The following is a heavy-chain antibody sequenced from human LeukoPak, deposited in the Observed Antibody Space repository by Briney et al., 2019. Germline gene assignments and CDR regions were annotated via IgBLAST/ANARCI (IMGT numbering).Heavy chain of an antibody. CDR2: IHYSGAT. CDR3: ARGVLSVYYFDI. V-gene: IGHV4-34*01. Sequence: SETLSLTCAVSGGSYSGYYWAWIPQSPGKGLEWIGEIHYSGATSYSPSVKRRATIFADTSNNRFSLRLTSVTAADTAVYYCARGVLSVYYFDIWGQGSVVTVSS. CDR1: GGSYSGYY. D-gene: IGHD3-10*01. J-gene: IGHJ3*02.